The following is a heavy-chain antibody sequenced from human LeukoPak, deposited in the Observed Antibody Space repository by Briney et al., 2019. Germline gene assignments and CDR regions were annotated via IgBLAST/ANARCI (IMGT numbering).Heavy chain of an antibody. J-gene: IGHJ4*02. V-gene: IGHV4-30-2*01. Sequence: PSQTLFPTCAVSGGPNSSGGYPRSWIRQPPGKGLEGIGYIYHSGGTYYNPSLNSRVTISVARSKNQSSLKLGSVTAADTAVYYCARFSPRAMGNYLDFWGQGTLVTVSS. CDR2: IYHSGGT. CDR1: GGPNSSGGYP. CDR3: ARFSPRAMGNYLDF. D-gene: IGHD7-27*01.